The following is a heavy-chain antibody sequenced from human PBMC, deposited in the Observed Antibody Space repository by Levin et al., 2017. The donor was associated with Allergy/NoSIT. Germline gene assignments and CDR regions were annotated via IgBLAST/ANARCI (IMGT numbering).Heavy chain of an antibody. J-gene: IGHJ3*02. CDR1: GYSITSDYS. Sequence: SETLSLTCAVSGYSITSDYSWGWIRQSPGKGLAWIGSMYHTGSTSYNPSLKSRVTESRDTSKNQFSLDLSSVTAADTAVYYCAREKVGSFDIWGQGIMVIVST. CDR2: MYHTGST. CDR3: AREKVGSFDI. V-gene: IGHV4-38-2*02. D-gene: IGHD2-15*01.